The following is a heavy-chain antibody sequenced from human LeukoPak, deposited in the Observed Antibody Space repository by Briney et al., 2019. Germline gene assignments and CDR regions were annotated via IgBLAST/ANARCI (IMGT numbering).Heavy chain of an antibody. Sequence: PGGSLRLSCAAPGFTFSSYSMNWVRQAPGKGLEWVSSISSSSSYIYYADSVKGRFTISRDNAKNSLYLQMNSLRAEDTAVYYCARDSDIYYFDYWGQGTLVTVSS. CDR3: ARDSDIYYFDY. CDR2: ISSSSSYI. CDR1: GFTFSSYS. D-gene: IGHD2-15*01. V-gene: IGHV3-21*01. J-gene: IGHJ4*02.